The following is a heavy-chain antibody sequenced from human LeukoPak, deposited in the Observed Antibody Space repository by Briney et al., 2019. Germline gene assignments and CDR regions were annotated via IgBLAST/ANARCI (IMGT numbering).Heavy chain of an antibody. D-gene: IGHD3-10*01. J-gene: IGHJ4*02. CDR2: IWYDGSNK. V-gene: IGHV3-33*06. CDR1: GFTFSSYG. CDR3: AKEVLRGFGEIDY. Sequence: GRSLRLSCAASGFTFSSYGMHWVRQAPGKGLEWVAVIWYDGSNKYYADPVKGRFTISRDNSKNTLYLQMSSLRAEDTAVYYCAKEVLRGFGEIDYWGQGTLVTVSA.